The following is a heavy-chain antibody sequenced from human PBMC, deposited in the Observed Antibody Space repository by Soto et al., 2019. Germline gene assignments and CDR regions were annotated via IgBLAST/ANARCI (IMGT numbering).Heavy chain of an antibody. CDR2: IYYSGST. V-gene: IGHV4-31*03. CDR3: ARDRRSCTWEVLLPTSWFDP. CDR1: GGSISSGGYY. D-gene: IGHD1-26*01. J-gene: IGHJ5*02. Sequence: QVQLQESGPGLVKPSQTLSLTCTVSGGSISSGGYYWSWIRQHPGKGLEWIGYIYYSGSTYYNPSRPMRASISVDTSRNQHSLELSSVAAADTAVSYCARDRRSCTWEVLLPTSWFDPWGQGTQVTVSS.